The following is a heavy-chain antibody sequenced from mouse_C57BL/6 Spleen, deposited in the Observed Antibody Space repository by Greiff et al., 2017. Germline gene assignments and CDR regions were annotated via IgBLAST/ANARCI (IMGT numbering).Heavy chain of an antibody. Sequence: EVQVVESEGGLVQPGSSMKLSCTASGFTFSDYYMDWVRQVPEKGLEWVANINYDGSSTYYLDSLKSRFIISRDNAKNILYLQRSSLKSEDTATYYCARGMWLRNYAMDYWGQGTSVTVSS. D-gene: IGHD2-2*01. J-gene: IGHJ4*01. V-gene: IGHV5-16*01. CDR1: GFTFSDYY. CDR2: INYDGSST. CDR3: ARGMWLRNYAMDY.